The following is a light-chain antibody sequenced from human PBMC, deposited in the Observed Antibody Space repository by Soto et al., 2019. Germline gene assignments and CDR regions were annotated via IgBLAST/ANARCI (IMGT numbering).Light chain of an antibody. CDR2: AAS. CDR1: LPISNY. CDR3: QTYNTAPPP. Sequence: DSGMTQSRSSLSGAVGDRVAVTCRASLPISNYLAWYQHKPGKIPNLLIYAASTLQAGVSSRFSRSASGTDFPLTLTSLQPEAVAASYCQTYNTAPPPFAGGTKVDIK. V-gene: IGKV1-27*01. J-gene: IGKJ4*01.